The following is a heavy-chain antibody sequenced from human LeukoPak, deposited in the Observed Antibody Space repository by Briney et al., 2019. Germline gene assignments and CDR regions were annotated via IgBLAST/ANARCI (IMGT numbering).Heavy chain of an antibody. CDR2: ISGSSSTI. CDR1: GFTFSPYF. Sequence: GGSLRLSCAASGFTFSPYFMNWVRQAPGKGLEWVSYISGSSSTIYYADSVKGRFTISRDNAKNSLYLQMNSLRDEDTAVYYCARDGTYGGYNYYYGLDVWGQGTPVTVSS. D-gene: IGHD4-23*01. V-gene: IGHV3-48*02. CDR3: ARDGTYGGYNYYYGLDV. J-gene: IGHJ6*02.